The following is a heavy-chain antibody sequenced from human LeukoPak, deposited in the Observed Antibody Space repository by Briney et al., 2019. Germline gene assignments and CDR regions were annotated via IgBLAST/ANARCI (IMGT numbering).Heavy chain of an antibody. CDR1: GYTFTGYY. CDR2: INPNSGGT. D-gene: IGHD2-2*01. V-gene: IGHV1-2*02. CDR3: AREGDIVVVPAAYNWFDP. J-gene: IGHJ5*02. Sequence: ASVKVSCKASGYTFTGYYMHWVRQAPGQGLEWMGWINPNSGGTNYAQKFQGRVTMTRDTSISTAYMELSRLRSDDTAVYYCAREGDIVVVPAAYNWFDPWGQGTLVTVSS.